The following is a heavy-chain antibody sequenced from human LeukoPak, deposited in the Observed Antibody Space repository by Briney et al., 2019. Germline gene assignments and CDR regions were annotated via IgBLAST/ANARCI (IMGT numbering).Heavy chain of an antibody. CDR1: GFTFSSYA. J-gene: IGHJ6*03. CDR3: AKGGSGYDLPYYYMDV. D-gene: IGHD5-12*01. V-gene: IGHV3-23*01. Sequence: GGSLRLSCAASGFTFSSYAMSWVRQAPGKGREWVSAISGSGGSTYYADSVKGRFTISRDNSKNTLYLQMNSLRAEDTAVYYCAKGGSGYDLPYYYMDVWGKGTTVTVSS. CDR2: ISGSGGST.